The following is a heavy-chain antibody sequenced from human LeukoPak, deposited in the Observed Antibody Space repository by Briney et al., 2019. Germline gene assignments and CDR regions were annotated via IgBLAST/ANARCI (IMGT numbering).Heavy chain of an antibody. J-gene: IGHJ4*02. D-gene: IGHD6-13*01. Sequence: GGSLRLSCAASGFTFSSYSMNWVRQAPGKGLEWVSYISSSSSTIYYADSVKGRFTISRDNSKNTLYLQMNSLRGEDTAVYYCARDPASAGVYFDSWGQGTLVTVSS. CDR2: ISSSSSTI. CDR1: GFTFSSYS. CDR3: ARDPASAGVYFDS. V-gene: IGHV3-48*01.